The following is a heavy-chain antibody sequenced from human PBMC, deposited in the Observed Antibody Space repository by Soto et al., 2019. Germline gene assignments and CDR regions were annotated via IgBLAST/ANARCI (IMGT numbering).Heavy chain of an antibody. Sequence: PGGSLRLSCAASGFTFSSYAMSWVRQAPGKGLEWVSAMSGSGGSTYYADSVKGRFTISRDNSKKTLYLQMNSLRAEDTAVYYCVKDQGPRIVVVSPFEYWGQGTLVTVSS. CDR1: GFTFSSYA. J-gene: IGHJ4*02. CDR3: VKDQGPRIVVVSPFEY. V-gene: IGHV3-23*01. CDR2: MSGSGGST. D-gene: IGHD3-22*01.